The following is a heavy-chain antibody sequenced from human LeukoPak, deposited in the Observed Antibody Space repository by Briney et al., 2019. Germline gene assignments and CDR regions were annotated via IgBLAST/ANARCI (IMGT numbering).Heavy chain of an antibody. Sequence: ASVKVSCKASGYTFTGYYMHWVRQAPGQGLEWMGWINPNSGGTNYAQKFRGRVTMTRDTSISTAYMELSRLRSDNTAVYYCARDFNGGCFDPWGQGTLVTVSS. CDR3: ARDFNGGCFDP. J-gene: IGHJ5*02. CDR1: GYTFTGYY. D-gene: IGHD4-23*01. V-gene: IGHV1-2*02. CDR2: INPNSGGT.